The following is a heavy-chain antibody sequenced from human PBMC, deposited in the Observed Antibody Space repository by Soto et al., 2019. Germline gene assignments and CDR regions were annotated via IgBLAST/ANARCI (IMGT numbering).Heavy chain of an antibody. Sequence: GGSLRLSCGASGFTVSSNYMSWVRQAPGKGLEWVSVIYSGGSTYYADSVKGRFTISRHNSKNTLYLQMNSLRAEDTAVYYCARDAPGYYYYMEVWGKGTTVTVSS. V-gene: IGHV3-53*04. CDR3: ARDAPGYYYYMEV. J-gene: IGHJ6*03. CDR1: GFTVSSNY. CDR2: IYSGGST.